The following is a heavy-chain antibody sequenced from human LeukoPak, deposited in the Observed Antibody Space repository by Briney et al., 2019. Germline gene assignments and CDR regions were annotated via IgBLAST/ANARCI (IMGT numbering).Heavy chain of an antibody. CDR2: IWYDGSNK. V-gene: IGHV3-33*01. D-gene: IGHD6-13*01. CDR1: GFTFSSYG. J-gene: IGHJ4*02. Sequence: GGSLRLSCAASGFTFSSYGMHWVRQAPGKGLEWVAVIWYDGSNKYYADSVKGRFTISRDNSKNTLYLQMNSLRAEDTAVYYCARDQTAAGPFYYFDYWGRGTLVTVSS. CDR3: ARDQTAAGPFYYFDY.